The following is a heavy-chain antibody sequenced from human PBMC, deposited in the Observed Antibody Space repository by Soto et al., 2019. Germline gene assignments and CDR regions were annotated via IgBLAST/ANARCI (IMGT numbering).Heavy chain of an antibody. CDR3: ASPPEYYYDSSGYFDY. V-gene: IGHV1-69*13. Sequence: SVKVSCKATGGNFSSYPISCGRQDPGQGLEWMGGIIPIFGTANYAQKFQGRVTITADESTSTAYMELSSLRSEDTAVYYCASPPEYYYDSSGYFDYWGQGTLVTVSS. D-gene: IGHD3-22*01. CDR1: GGNFSSYP. CDR2: IIPIFGTA. J-gene: IGHJ4*02.